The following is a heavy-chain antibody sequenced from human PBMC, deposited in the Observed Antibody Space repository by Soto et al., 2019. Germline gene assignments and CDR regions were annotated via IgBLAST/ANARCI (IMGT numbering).Heavy chain of an antibody. D-gene: IGHD3-22*01. CDR2: IKSKTDGGTT. CDR1: GFTFSNAW. CDR3: TTDPSTYYYDSKPELPDY. Sequence: GGSLRLSCAASGFTFSNAWMNWVRQAPGKGLEWVGRIKSKTDGGTTDYAAPVKGRFTISRDDSKNTLYLQMNSLKTEDTAVYYCTTDPSTYYYDSKPELPDYWGQGTLVTVSS. J-gene: IGHJ4*02. V-gene: IGHV3-15*07.